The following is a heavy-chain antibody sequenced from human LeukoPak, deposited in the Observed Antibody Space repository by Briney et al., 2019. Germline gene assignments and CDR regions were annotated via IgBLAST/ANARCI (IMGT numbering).Heavy chain of an antibody. J-gene: IGHJ4*02. CDR2: INPNSGGT. D-gene: IGHD1-26*01. V-gene: IGHV1-2*02. Sequence: GASVKVSCKASGYTFTGYYMHWVRQAPGQGLEWMGWINPNSGGTNYAQKFQGRVTMTRDTSISTAYMELSRLRSDDTAVYYCARDTQSYSGSYYFFRWGQGTLVTVSS. CDR3: ARDTQSYSGSYYFFR. CDR1: GYTFTGYY.